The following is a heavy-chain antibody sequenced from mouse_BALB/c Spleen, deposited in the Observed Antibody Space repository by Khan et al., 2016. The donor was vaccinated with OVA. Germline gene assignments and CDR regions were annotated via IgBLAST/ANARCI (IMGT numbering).Heavy chain of an antibody. Sequence: EVELVESGGGLVKPGGSLKVSCAASGFTFSNYAMSWVRQTPEKRLEWVASISSGGSTYCPDSVKGRFTISRDNARNILYMQMSSLKSEVTAIYYCARDYWFVYWGQGTLVTVSA. CDR2: ISSGGST. J-gene: IGHJ3*01. V-gene: IGHV5-6-5*01. CDR1: GFTFSNYA. CDR3: ARDYWFVY.